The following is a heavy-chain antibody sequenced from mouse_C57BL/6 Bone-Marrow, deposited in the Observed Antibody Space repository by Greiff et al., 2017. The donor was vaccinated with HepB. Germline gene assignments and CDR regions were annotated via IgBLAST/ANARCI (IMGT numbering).Heavy chain of an antibody. D-gene: IGHD1-1*01. V-gene: IGHV6-6*01. CDR3: TLYGSSSWFAY. CDR1: GFTFSDAW. Sequence: EVQVVESGGGLVQPGGSMKLSCAASGFTFSDAWMDWVRQSPEKGLEWVAEIRNKANNHATYYAESVKGRFTISRDDSKSSVYLQMNSLRAEDTGIYYCTLYGSSSWFAYWGQGTLVTVSA. J-gene: IGHJ3*01. CDR2: IRNKANNHAT.